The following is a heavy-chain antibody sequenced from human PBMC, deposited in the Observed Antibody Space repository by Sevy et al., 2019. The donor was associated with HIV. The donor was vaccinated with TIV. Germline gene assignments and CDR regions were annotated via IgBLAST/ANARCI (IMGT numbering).Heavy chain of an antibody. D-gene: IGHD1-26*01. CDR2: ISDDGRST. CDR3: ARYSVTVSGIVLYALDI. J-gene: IGHJ3*02. CDR1: GFTFGSYW. V-gene: IGHV3-74*01. Sequence: GGSLRLSCGASGFTFGSYWMHWVRQVPGKGLEWVSRISDDGRSTTYADSVRGRFTISRDNAKNTLYLQMNGLRADDTAVYYCARYSVTVSGIVLYALDIWGQGTMVTVSS.